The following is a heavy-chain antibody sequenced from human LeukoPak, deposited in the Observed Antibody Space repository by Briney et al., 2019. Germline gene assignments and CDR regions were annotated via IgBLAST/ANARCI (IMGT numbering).Heavy chain of an antibody. V-gene: IGHV5-51*01. CDR2: IYPGDSDS. CDR1: GYSFMNDW. J-gene: IGHJ5*02. Sequence: GESLKISCKAFGYSFMNDWIGWVRQMPWKGLEWMGFIYPGDSDSRFSPSFQGKVTMSADKSISTAYLQWSSLKASDTAMYFCARRTEDGWFDPWGQGTLVTVSS. CDR3: ARRTEDGWFDP.